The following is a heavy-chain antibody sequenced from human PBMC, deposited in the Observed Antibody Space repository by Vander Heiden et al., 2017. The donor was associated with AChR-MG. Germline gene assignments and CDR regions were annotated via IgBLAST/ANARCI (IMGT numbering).Heavy chain of an antibody. J-gene: IGHJ6*02. CDR3: ARGVGLTGPYEADV. V-gene: IGHV3-21*01. D-gene: IGHD3-9*01. Sequence: EVQLVESGGGLVKPGGSLRLSCAASGFTFSSYSMNWVRQAPGKGLECVSSISSSSSYIYYADSLKGRFTISRDNAKNSLYLQMNSLRAEDTAVYYCARGVGLTGPYEADVWGQGTTVTVSS. CDR2: ISSSSSYI. CDR1: GFTFSSYS.